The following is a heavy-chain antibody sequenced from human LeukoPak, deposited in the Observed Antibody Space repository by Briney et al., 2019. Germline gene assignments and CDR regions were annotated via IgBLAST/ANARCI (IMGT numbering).Heavy chain of an antibody. V-gene: IGHV4-59*08. Sequence: SETLSLTCTGSGGSIRRYYWSWIRQAPGKGLEWIGSTHYTEGSTFNPSLRSRVTFSTDTSKNQFFLQLTSVTAADTAVYYCARRYQYVKSGQYYDDFWGQGTLVTVSS. CDR1: GGSIRRYY. CDR3: ARRYQYVKSGQYYDDF. CDR2: THYTEGS. J-gene: IGHJ4*02. D-gene: IGHD3-3*01.